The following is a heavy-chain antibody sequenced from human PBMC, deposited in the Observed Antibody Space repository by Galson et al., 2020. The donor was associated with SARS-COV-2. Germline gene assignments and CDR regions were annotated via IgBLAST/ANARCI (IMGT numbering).Heavy chain of an antibody. V-gene: IGHV2-70*11. J-gene: IGHJ4*02. CDR1: GFSLTTSGMC. D-gene: IGHD6-19*01. CDR3: ARIDSSGCRGNY. CDR2: IDWDGDK. Sequence: ESGATLVKPTQTLTLTCTFSGFSLTTSGMCVNWIRQPPGKALEWLARIDWDGDKYYSTSLKTRLTISKDTSRNQVVLTMTDMDPVDTATYFCARIDSSGCRGNYWGQGTPVTVSS.